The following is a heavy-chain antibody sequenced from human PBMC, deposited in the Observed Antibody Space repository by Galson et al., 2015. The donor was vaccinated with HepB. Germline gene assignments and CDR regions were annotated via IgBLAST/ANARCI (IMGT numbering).Heavy chain of an antibody. CDR3: ATARKYDILTDFRYPMDV. Sequence: QSGAEVKKPGESLRISCKGSGYKFTSNWITWVRQMPGKGLEWMGRIDPSDSYTNYSPSFQGHVTLSVDKSITTAYLRWSSLKASDTAIYYCATARKYDILTDFRYPMDVWGQGTTVTVSS. D-gene: IGHD3-9*01. V-gene: IGHV5-10-1*01. CDR1: GYKFTSNW. CDR2: IDPSDSYT. J-gene: IGHJ6*02.